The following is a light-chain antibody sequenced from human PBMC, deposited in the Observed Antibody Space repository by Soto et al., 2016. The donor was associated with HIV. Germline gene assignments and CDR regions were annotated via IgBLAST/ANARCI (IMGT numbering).Light chain of an antibody. CDR3: QVWHSSTDHRV. CDR2: DDD. Sequence: SYVLTQPPSVSVAPGKTAKITCGGHNIGDRSVHWYQQRPGQAPILVVYDDDDRPSGIPERFSGSNSGNTATPTISRVEAGDEADYHCQVWHSSTDHRVFGGGTKLDRP. J-gene: IGLJ3*02. V-gene: IGLV3-21*03. CDR1: NIGDRS.